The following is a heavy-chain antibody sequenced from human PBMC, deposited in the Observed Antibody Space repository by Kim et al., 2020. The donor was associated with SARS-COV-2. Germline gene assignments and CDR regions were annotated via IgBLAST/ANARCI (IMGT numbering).Heavy chain of an antibody. CDR2: IIPILGIA. J-gene: IGHJ4*02. V-gene: IGHV1-69*04. CDR3: ARAVLPPMITFGNFDY. D-gene: IGHD3-16*01. Sequence: SVKVSCKSSGGTFSSYAISWVRQAPGQGLEWMGRIIPILGIANYAQKFQGRVTITADKSTSTAYMELSSLRSEDTAVYYCARAVLPPMITFGNFDYWGQGTLVTVSS. CDR1: GGTFSSYA.